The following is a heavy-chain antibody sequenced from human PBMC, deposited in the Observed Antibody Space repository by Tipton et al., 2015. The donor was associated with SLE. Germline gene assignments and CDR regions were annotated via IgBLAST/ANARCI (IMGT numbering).Heavy chain of an antibody. J-gene: IGHJ4*02. CDR1: GGSIRSGYF. V-gene: IGHV4-38-2*02. D-gene: IGHD2-8*02. CDR3: ARGYCSGDVCFGRGYFDY. Sequence: TLSLTCTVSGGSIRSGYFWGWIRQPPGKGLEWIGIIYNSGSTYSSPSLKSRVTISVDTSKNQFSLKMSSVTAADTAVYYCARGYCSGDVCFGRGYFDYWGQGTQVTVSS. CDR2: IYNSGST.